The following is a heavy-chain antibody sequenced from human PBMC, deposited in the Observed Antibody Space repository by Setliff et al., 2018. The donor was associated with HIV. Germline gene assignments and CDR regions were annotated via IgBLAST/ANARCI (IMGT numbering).Heavy chain of an antibody. J-gene: IGHJ4*02. V-gene: IGHV3-49*04. CDR1: GFTFGDYA. CDR3: SRVHSPLYYDILTGYLDY. D-gene: IGHD3-9*01. Sequence: GGSLRLSCTASGFTFGDYAMSWVRQAPGKGLEWVGFIRSKAYGGTTEYAASVKGRFTISRDDSKSIAYLQMNSLKTEDTAVYYCSRVHSPLYYDILTGYLDYWGQGTLVTVSS. CDR2: IRSKAYGGTT.